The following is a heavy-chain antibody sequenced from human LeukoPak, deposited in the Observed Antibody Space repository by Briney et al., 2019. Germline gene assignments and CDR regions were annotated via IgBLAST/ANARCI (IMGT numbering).Heavy chain of an antibody. CDR2: IIPIFGTA. CDR3: AREGSNAEELYRY. J-gene: IGHJ4*02. D-gene: IGHD4-11*01. Sequence: GASVKVSCKASGGTFSSYAISWVRQAPGQGLEWMGGIIPIFGTANYAQKFQGRVTITADESTSTAYMELSSLRSEDTAVYYCAREGSNAEELYRYWGQGTLVTVSS. CDR1: GGTFSSYA. V-gene: IGHV1-69*13.